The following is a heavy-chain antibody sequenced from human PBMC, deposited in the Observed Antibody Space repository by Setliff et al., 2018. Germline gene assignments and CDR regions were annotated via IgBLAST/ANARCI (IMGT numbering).Heavy chain of an antibody. J-gene: IGHJ4*02. CDR2: IIHTGST. V-gene: IGHV4-34*12. CDR3: ARRRGIDDY. Sequence: PSETLSLTCAVYGGSFSGYYWSWIRQPPGKRLEWIGEIIHTGSTNYNPSLKSRVTISMDTSKNQFSLKLSSVTAADTAVYYCARRRGIDDYWGQGTLVTVSS. CDR1: GGSFSGYY.